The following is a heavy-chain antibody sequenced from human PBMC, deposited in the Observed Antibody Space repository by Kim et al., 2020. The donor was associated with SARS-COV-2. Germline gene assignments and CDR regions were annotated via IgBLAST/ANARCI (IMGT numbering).Heavy chain of an antibody. CDR1: GFTFSSYG. CDR3: ARLPVAASVIYYYGMDV. D-gene: IGHD6-19*01. CDR2: IWYDGSNK. Sequence: GGSLRLSCAASGFTFSSYGMHWVRKAPGKGLEWVAVIWYDGSNKYYADSVKGRFTISRDNSKNTLYLQMNSLRAEDTAVYYCARLPVAASVIYYYGMDVWGQGTTVTVSS. J-gene: IGHJ6*02. V-gene: IGHV3-33*01.